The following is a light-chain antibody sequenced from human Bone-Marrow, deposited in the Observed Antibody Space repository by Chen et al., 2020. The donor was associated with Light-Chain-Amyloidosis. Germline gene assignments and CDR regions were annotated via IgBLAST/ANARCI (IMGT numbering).Light chain of an antibody. Sequence: IQMTQSPSSLSASVGDRVTITCRASQGIGIDLVWYQQKPGEAPKRLIYAASTLENGVPSRFSGSGSRTDFSLTINSLQPEDFATYYCLQHKTYPWTFGQGTKVEVK. CDR3: LQHKTYPWT. CDR1: QGIGID. J-gene: IGKJ1*01. CDR2: AAS. V-gene: IGKV1-17*01.